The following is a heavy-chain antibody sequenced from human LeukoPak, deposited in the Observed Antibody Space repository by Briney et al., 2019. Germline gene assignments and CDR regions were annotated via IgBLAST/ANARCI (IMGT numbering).Heavy chain of an antibody. CDR3: AKGSAWSHGYFDY. D-gene: IGHD6-19*01. CDR2: IRSDGINK. Sequence: GGSLRLSCAASGFTFSDYGMHWVRQAQGKGLEWVTFIRSDGINKYYSDSVKGRFTISRDNSKNTLYLQMNSLRPEDTAIYYCAKGSAWSHGYFDYWGQGTLVTVSS. CDR1: GFTFSDYG. V-gene: IGHV3-30*02. J-gene: IGHJ4*02.